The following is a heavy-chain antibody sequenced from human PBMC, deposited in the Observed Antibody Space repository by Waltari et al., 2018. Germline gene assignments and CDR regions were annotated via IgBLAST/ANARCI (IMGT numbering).Heavy chain of an antibody. V-gene: IGHV4-61*01. J-gene: IGHJ6*03. CDR1: GGSVSSGSYY. D-gene: IGHD2-2*01. Sequence: QVQLQESGPGLVKPSETLSLTCTVSGGSVSSGSYYWSWIRQPPGTGLEWIGYIYYSGSTNYNPSLKSRVTISVDTSKNQFSLKLSSVTAADTAVYYCARYVPTAPAAMKGDYYYYYYMDVWGKGTTVTVSS. CDR3: ARYVPTAPAAMKGDYYYYYYMDV. CDR2: IYYSGST.